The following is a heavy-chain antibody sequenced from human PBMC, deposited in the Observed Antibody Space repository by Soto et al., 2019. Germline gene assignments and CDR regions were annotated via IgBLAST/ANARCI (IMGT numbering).Heavy chain of an antibody. V-gene: IGHV3-48*03. CDR1: GFTFSSYE. CDR3: ARERSDYGDYGSYYYYGMDV. CDR2: ISSSGSTI. J-gene: IGHJ6*02. Sequence: GGSLRLSCAASGFTFSSYEMNWVRQAPGKGLEWVSYISSSGSTIYYADSVKGRFTISRDNAKNSLYLQMNSLRAEDTAVYYCARERSDYGDYGSYYYYGMDVWGQGTTVTVSS. D-gene: IGHD4-17*01.